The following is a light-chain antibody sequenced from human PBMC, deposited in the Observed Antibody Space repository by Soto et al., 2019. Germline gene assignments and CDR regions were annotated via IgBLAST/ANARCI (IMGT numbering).Light chain of an antibody. CDR2: AAS. V-gene: IGKV1-39*01. CDR3: QQNYITPVT. CDR1: QTITNH. Sequence: DVQLTQSPSPLSASVGDRISITCRASQTITNHLNWYQQKPGKAPILLVYAASTLETGVPSRFSGSGSGTVFTLTIDSLQPEDVATYFCQQNYITPVTFGGGTKVDIK. J-gene: IGKJ4*01.